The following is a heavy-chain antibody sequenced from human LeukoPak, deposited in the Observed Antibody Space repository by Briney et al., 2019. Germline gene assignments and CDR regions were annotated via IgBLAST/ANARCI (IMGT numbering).Heavy chain of an antibody. CDR1: GGSISSSSYY. CDR2: MSYSGST. D-gene: IGHD3-10*01. V-gene: IGHV4-39*01. CDR3: ARFYTTSQYGSGYMDV. J-gene: IGHJ6*03. Sequence: PSETLSLTCTVSGGSISSSSYYWGWIRQPPGKGLEWIGSMSYSGSTYYNPSLKSRVTIAVDTSTTQFSLKLSSVTAADTAVYYCARFYTTSQYGSGYMDVWGKGTTVTVSS.